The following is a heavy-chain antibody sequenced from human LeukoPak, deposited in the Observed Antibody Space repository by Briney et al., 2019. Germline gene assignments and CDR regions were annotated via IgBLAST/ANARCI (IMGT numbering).Heavy chain of an antibody. CDR3: ARHPTSIFGVVHFDY. V-gene: IGHV5-51*01. D-gene: IGHD3-3*01. J-gene: IGHJ4*02. CDR2: IYPGDSDT. Sequence: GESMKISCKGSGYSFTSYWIGWVRQMPGKGLEWMGIIYPGDSDTRYSPSFQGQVTISADKSISTAYLQWSSLKASDTAMYYCARHPTSIFGVVHFDYWGQGTLVTVSS. CDR1: GYSFTSYW.